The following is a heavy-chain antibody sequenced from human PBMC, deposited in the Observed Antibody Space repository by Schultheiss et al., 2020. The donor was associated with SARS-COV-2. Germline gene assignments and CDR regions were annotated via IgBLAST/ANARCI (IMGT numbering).Heavy chain of an antibody. CDR3: SRQCSGGSCYYYYGMDV. D-gene: IGHD2-15*01. Sequence: GESLKISCKGSGYSFTSYWIGWVRQMPGKGLEWMGIIYPGDSDTRYSPSFQGQVTIAAAKSITTAYLQRSSLKASDTAMYYCSRQCSGGSCYYYYGMDVWGQGTTVTVSS. CDR2: IYPGDSDT. V-gene: IGHV5-51*01. J-gene: IGHJ6*02. CDR1: GYSFTSYW.